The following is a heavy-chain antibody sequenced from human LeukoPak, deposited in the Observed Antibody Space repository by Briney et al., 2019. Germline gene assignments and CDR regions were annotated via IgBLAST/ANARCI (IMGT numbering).Heavy chain of an antibody. V-gene: IGHV3-30*02. CDR3: AKSRYCSSTSCPFVNYYYYGMDV. D-gene: IGHD2-2*01. CDR1: GFTFSNYG. Sequence: GGSLRLSCAASGFTFSNYGIHWVRQAPGKGLEWVAVIWYDGTKSYYTDSVKGRFTISRDNSKNTLYLQMNSLRAEDTAVYYCAKSRYCSSTSCPFVNYYYYGMDVWGQGTTVTVSS. J-gene: IGHJ6*02. CDR2: IWYDGTKS.